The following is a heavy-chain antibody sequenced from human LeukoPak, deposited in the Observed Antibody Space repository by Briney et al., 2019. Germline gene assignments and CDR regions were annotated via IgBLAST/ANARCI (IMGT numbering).Heavy chain of an antibody. D-gene: IGHD6-6*01. CDR1: GFTFDDYA. Sequence: PGGSLRLSCAASGFTFDDYAMHWVRQAPGKGLEWVSLIGWDGGSTYYVDSVKGGFTISRDNSKNSLYLQMNSLRAEDTALYYCAKERFEYSGSPILDYWGQGTLVTVSS. CDR3: AKERFEYSGSPILDY. CDR2: IGWDGGST. V-gene: IGHV3-43D*03. J-gene: IGHJ4*02.